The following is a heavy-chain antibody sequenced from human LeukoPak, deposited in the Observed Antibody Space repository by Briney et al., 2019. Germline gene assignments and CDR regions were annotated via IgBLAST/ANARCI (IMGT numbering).Heavy chain of an antibody. J-gene: IGHJ4*02. D-gene: IGHD1-7*01. CDR3: ARIPSGELELRTIFDY. CDR2: ISYDGSNK. Sequence: SCKASGGTFSSYAMHWVRQAPGKGLEWVAVISYDGSNKYCADSVKVRFTISRDNSKNTLYLQMNSLRAEDTAVYYCARIPSGELELRTIFDYWGQGTLVTVSS. CDR1: GGTFSSYA. V-gene: IGHV3-30-3*01.